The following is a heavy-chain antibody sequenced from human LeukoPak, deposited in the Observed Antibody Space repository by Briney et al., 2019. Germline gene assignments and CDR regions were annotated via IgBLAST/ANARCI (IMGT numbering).Heavy chain of an antibody. Sequence: SETLSLTCTVSGGSISSYYWSWIRQPPGKGLEWIGYIYYSGSTNYNPSLKSRVTISVDTPKNQFSLKLSSVTAADTAVYYCARHADGYYDFWSGYPLGMDFWGQGTTVTVSS. CDR3: ARHADGYYDFWSGYPLGMDF. CDR2: IYYSGST. CDR1: GGSISSYY. V-gene: IGHV4-59*08. J-gene: IGHJ6*02. D-gene: IGHD3-3*01.